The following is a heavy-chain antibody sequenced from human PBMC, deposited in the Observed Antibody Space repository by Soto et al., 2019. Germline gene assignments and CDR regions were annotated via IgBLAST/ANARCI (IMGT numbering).Heavy chain of an antibody. D-gene: IGHD4-4*01. Sequence: EVQLVESGGGLIQPGGSLRLSWAASGFAVSSSYMSWLRQARGKGLEWVSVIYTGGATYYADSVKGRFTISRDDSKNTLYLQMNSLRAEDTAVYYCARGTTVVTAGYYWGQGALVNVSS. CDR3: ARGTTVVTAGYY. CDR2: IYTGGAT. J-gene: IGHJ4*02. V-gene: IGHV3-53*01. CDR1: GFAVSSSY.